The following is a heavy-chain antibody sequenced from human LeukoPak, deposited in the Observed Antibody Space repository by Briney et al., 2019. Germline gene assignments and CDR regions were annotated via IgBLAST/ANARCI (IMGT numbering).Heavy chain of an antibody. J-gene: IGHJ4*02. D-gene: IGHD6-19*01. CDR3: ARHKKYSSGWYGRYFDY. Sequence: SETLSLTCTVSGGSISSSSYYWGWIRQPPGKGLEWIGSIYYSGSTYYNPSLKSRVTISVDTSKNQFSLKLSSVTAADTAVYYCARHKKYSSGWYGRYFDYWGQGTLVTVSS. CDR1: GGSISSSSYY. V-gene: IGHV4-39*01. CDR2: IYYSGST.